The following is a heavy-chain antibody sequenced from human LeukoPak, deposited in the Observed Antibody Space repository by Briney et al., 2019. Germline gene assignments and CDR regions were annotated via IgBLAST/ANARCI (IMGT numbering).Heavy chain of an antibody. Sequence: SETLSLTCTVSGGSISSYYWSWIRQPPGKGLEWIGYIYYSGSTNYNPSLKSRVTISVDTSKNQFSLKLSSVTAADTAVYYCASQGIAAAGSDPIFDYWGQGTLVTVFS. V-gene: IGHV4-59*01. CDR2: IYYSGST. J-gene: IGHJ4*02. D-gene: IGHD6-13*01. CDR3: ASQGIAAAGSDPIFDY. CDR1: GGSISSYY.